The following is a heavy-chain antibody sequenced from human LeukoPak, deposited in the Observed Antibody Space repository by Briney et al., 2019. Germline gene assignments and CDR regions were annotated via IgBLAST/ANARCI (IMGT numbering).Heavy chain of an antibody. CDR2: ISAYNGNT. V-gene: IGHV1-18*01. CDR3: ARDPSVVVPADTRFDP. CDR1: GYTFTSYG. J-gene: IGHJ5*02. Sequence: GASVKVSCKASGYTFTSYGISWVRQAPGQGLEWMGWISAYNGNTNYAQKLQGRVTMTTDTSTSTAYMELRSLRSDDTAVYYCARDPSVVVPADTRFDPWGQGTLVTVSS. D-gene: IGHD2-2*01.